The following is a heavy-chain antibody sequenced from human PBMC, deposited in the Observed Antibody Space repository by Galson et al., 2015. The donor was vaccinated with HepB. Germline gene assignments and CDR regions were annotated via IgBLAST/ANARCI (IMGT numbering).Heavy chain of an antibody. D-gene: IGHD3-10*01. CDR1: GYTFTSHG. CDR3: ARDPTMVRGIIKSSLVWLDS. Sequence: SCKASGYTFTSHGISWVRQAPGQGLEWMGWISTYNGDTKSAQNFQGRITMTTDTSTGTAYMELRSLRSDDTAVYYCARDPTMVRGIIKSSLVWLDSWGQGTLVTVSS. J-gene: IGHJ5*02. V-gene: IGHV1-18*01. CDR2: ISTYNGDT.